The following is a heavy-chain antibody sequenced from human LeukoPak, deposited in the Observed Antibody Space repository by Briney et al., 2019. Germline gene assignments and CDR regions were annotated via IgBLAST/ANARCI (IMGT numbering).Heavy chain of an antibody. Sequence: PGGSLRRSGAASGFTFSSYSMNWVRQAPGKGREGVSHISSSSSTIYYADSVKGRFTISRDNAKNSLYLPMNSLRAEDTAVYYCARDRGPPVSINWLESWGPGNLVTASS. CDR3: ARDRGPPVSINWLES. CDR1: GFTFSSYS. CDR2: ISSSSSTI. J-gene: IGHJ5*01. D-gene: IGHD5/OR15-5a*01. V-gene: IGHV3-48*01.